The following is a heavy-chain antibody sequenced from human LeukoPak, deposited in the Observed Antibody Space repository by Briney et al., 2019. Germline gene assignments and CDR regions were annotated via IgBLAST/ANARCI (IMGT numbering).Heavy chain of an antibody. CDR2: INHSGST. CDR1: GGSFSGYY. Sequence: SETLSLTCAVYGGSFSGYYWSWIRQPPGKGLEWIGEINHSGSTNYNPSLKSRVTISVDTSKNQFSLKLSSVTAEDTAVYYCARDPVVRGVIISPGGYGMDVWGKGTTVTVSS. V-gene: IGHV4-34*01. D-gene: IGHD3-10*01. J-gene: IGHJ6*04. CDR3: ARDPVVRGVIISPGGYGMDV.